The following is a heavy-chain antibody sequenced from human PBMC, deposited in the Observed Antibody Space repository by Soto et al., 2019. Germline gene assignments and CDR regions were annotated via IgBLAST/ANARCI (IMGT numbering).Heavy chain of an antibody. CDR1: GYTFTSSF. CDR2: ISPSNGIT. V-gene: IGHV1-18*01. CDR3: TRGGGAHYRFDP. J-gene: IGHJ5*02. Sequence: ASVKVSCKTSGYTFTSSFLSWVRQAPGRGLEWVGWISPSNGITNYAKKFQGRVSITTDTSTSTVYMELRSLRPDDTAVYYCTRGGGAHYRFDPWGQGTLVTVSS. D-gene: IGHD1-26*01.